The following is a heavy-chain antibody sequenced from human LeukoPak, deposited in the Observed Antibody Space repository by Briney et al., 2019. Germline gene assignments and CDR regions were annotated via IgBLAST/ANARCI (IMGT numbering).Heavy chain of an antibody. CDR1: GXRFTSYW. V-gene: IGHV5-51*01. D-gene: IGHD1-26*01. CDR2: IHPGDSET. Sequence: GEPLKISCKASGXRFTSYWSGWVRQMPGKGLECMGIIHPGDSETRYSPSFQGQVTISADKSISTAYLQWSGLKASDTAMYYCARRLGATQPYFDFWGQGALVTVSS. J-gene: IGHJ4*02. CDR3: ARRLGATQPYFDF.